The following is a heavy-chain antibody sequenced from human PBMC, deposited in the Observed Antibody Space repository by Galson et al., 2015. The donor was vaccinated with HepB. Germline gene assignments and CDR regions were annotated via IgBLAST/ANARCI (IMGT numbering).Heavy chain of an antibody. CDR1: GLTFSSYW. Sequence: SLRLSCAASGLTFSSYWMSWVRQAPGKGLEWVANINQGGGEKNYVDSVRGRFTISRDNARNSLYLQMNSLRAEDTAVYYCAADPELGIATSHICGQGTVVTVSS. J-gene: IGHJ3*02. CDR3: AADPELGIATSHI. V-gene: IGHV3-7*01. CDR2: INQGGGEK. D-gene: IGHD1-14*01.